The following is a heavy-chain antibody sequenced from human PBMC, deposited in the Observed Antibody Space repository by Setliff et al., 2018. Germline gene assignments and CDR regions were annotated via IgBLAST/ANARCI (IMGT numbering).Heavy chain of an antibody. CDR2: INPNSGGT. V-gene: IGHV1-2*06. CDR3: ARSNYDILTRNWFDP. J-gene: IGHJ5*02. Sequence: ASVKVSCKASGYTFTSYGISWVRQAPGQGLEWMGRINPNSGGTNYAQKFQGRVTMTRDTSISTAYMELSRLRSDDTAVYCCARSNYDILTRNWFDPWGQGTLVTVSS. CDR1: GYTFTSYG. D-gene: IGHD3-9*01.